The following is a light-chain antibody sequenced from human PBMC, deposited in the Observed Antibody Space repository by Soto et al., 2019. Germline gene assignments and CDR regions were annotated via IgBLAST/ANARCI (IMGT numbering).Light chain of an antibody. CDR3: SSYTSSSPF. J-gene: IGLJ1*01. CDR2: EVS. V-gene: IGLV2-14*01. Sequence: QSVLTQAACVSGSPGQSITISCTGTSSDVGGYNYVSWYQQHPGKAPKLMIYEVSNRPSGVSSRFSGSKSGNTASLTISGLQAEDEADYYCSSYTSSSPFFGTGTKVTVL. CDR1: SSDVGGYNY.